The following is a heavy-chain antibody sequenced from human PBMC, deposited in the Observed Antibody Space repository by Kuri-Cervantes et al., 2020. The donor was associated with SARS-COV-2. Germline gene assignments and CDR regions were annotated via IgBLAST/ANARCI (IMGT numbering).Heavy chain of an antibody. CDR3: AKDPTYYDFWSGPITFYWYFDL. D-gene: IGHD3-3*01. Sequence: GGSLRLSCAASGFSFNTYAMTWVRQAPGKGLEWVSAISGSGGSTYYADSVRGRFTISRDNSKNTLYLQMNSLRAEDTAVYYCAKDPTYYDFWSGPITFYWYFDLWGRGTLVTVSS. V-gene: IGHV3-23*01. J-gene: IGHJ2*01. CDR2: ISGSGGST. CDR1: GFSFNTYA.